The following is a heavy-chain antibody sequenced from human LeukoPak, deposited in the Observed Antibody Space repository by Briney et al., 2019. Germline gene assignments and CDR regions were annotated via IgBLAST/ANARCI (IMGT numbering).Heavy chain of an antibody. CDR3: ATGNDY. J-gene: IGHJ4*02. Sequence: PGGSLRLSCAASGFTFSSYAMHWVRQAPGKGLEWGAVISYDGGNKYYADSVKGRFTISRDNSKNTLYLQMNSLRAEDTAVYYCATGNDYWGQGTLVTVSS. CDR2: ISYDGGNK. CDR1: GFTFSSYA. V-gene: IGHV3-30*04.